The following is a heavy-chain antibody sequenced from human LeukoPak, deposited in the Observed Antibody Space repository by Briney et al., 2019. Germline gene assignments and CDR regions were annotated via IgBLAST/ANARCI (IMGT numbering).Heavy chain of an antibody. CDR3: AKLCSGGSCYWNY. J-gene: IGHJ4*02. Sequence: GASLRLSCSASGFTFSSYAMGWVGQAPGKGLEWVSGISASGGSTDYADSVKGRFTISRDNSKNTLYLQMNSLRAEDTAVYYCAKLCSGGSCYWNYWGQGTLVTVSS. CDR2: ISASGGST. CDR1: GFTFSSYA. V-gene: IGHV3-23*01. D-gene: IGHD2-15*01.